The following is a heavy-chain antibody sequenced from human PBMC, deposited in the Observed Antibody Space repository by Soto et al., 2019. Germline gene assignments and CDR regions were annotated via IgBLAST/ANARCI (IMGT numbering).Heavy chain of an antibody. D-gene: IGHD3-10*01. Sequence: GESLKISCQGSGYSFTSYLIGRVRQMPGKGLEWMGIVYPGDSDTRYNPSFQGQGTIAADKSISTAYLQWSSLKASDNAMYYCAAGFGELLPYSFDYWGQGTLVTVSS. J-gene: IGHJ4*02. CDR1: GYSFTSYL. CDR3: AAGFGELLPYSFDY. V-gene: IGHV5-51*01. CDR2: VYPGDSDT.